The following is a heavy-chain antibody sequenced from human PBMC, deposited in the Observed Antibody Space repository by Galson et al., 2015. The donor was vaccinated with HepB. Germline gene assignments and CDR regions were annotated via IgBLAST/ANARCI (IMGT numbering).Heavy chain of an antibody. D-gene: IGHD2-15*01. CDR3: ARISRIMLTGAHCSGGSCYPPTYYYGMDV. Sequence: PALVKPTQTLTLTCTFSGFSLRTSGMCVSWIRQPPGKALEWLARIDWDDDKYYSTSLKTRLTISKDTSKNQAVLTMTNMDPVDTATYYCARISRIMLTGAHCSGGSCYPPTYYYGMDVWGQGTTVTVSS. J-gene: IGHJ6*02. V-gene: IGHV2-70*11. CDR1: GFSLRTSGMC. CDR2: IDWDDDK.